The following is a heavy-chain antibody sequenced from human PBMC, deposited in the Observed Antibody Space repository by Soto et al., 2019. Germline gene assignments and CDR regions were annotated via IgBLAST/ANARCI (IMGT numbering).Heavy chain of an antibody. D-gene: IGHD2-15*01. CDR1: GVSISSSSYY. CDR2: IYYSGYT. V-gene: IGHV4-39*01. CDR3: ARRNGYCSGGSCLNWFDP. Sequence: SETLSLTCTVSGVSISSSSYYWVLIRQPPGKGLEWIGSIYYSGYTYYNPSLKSRVTISVDTSKNQFSLKLSSVTAADTAVYYCARRNGYCSGGSCLNWFDPWGQGTLVTVSS. J-gene: IGHJ5*02.